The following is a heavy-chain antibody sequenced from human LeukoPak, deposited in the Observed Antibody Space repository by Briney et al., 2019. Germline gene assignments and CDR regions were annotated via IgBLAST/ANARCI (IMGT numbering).Heavy chain of an antibody. CDR2: FDPEDGET. D-gene: IGHD3-10*01. V-gene: IGHV1-24*01. CDR1: GYTLTELS. CDR3: ATGWFGELLSLKGAFDI. J-gene: IGHJ3*02. Sequence: ASVKVSCKVSGYTLTELSMHWVRQAPGKGLEWMGGFDPEDGETIYAQKFQGRVTMTEDTSTDTAYMELSSLRSEDTAVYYCATGWFGELLSLKGAFDIWGQGTMVTVSS.